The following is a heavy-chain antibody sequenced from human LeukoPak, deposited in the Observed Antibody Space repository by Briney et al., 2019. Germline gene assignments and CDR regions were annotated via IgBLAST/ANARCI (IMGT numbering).Heavy chain of an antibody. Sequence: GASVKVSCKASGYTFTSYGISWVRQAPGQGLEWMGWISAYNGNTNYTQKLQGRVTMTTDTSTSTAYMELWSLRSDDTAVYYCAREGYCSGGSCYLGYYYYGMDVWGQGTTVTVSS. CDR3: AREGYCSGGSCYLGYYYYGMDV. J-gene: IGHJ6*02. D-gene: IGHD2-15*01. V-gene: IGHV1-18*01. CDR2: ISAYNGNT. CDR1: GYTFTSYG.